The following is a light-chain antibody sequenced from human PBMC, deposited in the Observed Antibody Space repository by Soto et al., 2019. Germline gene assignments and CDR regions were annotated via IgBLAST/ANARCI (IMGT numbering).Light chain of an antibody. CDR1: QAIRND. J-gene: IGKJ1*01. V-gene: IGKV1-6*01. CDR2: TAS. CDR3: LHDYSYPGT. Sequence: AIQMTQSPSSLSASVGDRVIITCRASQAIRNDLGWYQQKPGKAPKLLIYTASTLQSGVPSRFSGSGSGADFTLTIRSLQPEDSATYYCLHDYSYPGTFGQGTKVEIK.